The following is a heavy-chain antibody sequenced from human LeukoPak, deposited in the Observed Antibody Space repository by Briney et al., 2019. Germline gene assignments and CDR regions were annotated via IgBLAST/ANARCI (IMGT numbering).Heavy chain of an antibody. CDR2: ISAYNGNT. D-gene: IGHD6-19*01. J-gene: IGHJ4*02. Sequence: GASVKVSCKASGYTFTSYGISWVRQAPGQGLEGMGWISAYNGNTNYAQKLQGRVTMTTDTSTSTAYMELRSLRSDDTAVYYCARSSGIAVAGTFVYWGQGTLVTVSS. CDR3: ARSSGIAVAGTFVY. CDR1: GYTFTSYG. V-gene: IGHV1-18*01.